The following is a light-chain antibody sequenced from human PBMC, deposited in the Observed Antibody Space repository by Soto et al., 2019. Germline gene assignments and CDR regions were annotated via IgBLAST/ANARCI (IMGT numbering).Light chain of an antibody. J-gene: IGKJ4*01. V-gene: IGKV3-15*01. CDR1: QSVSSH. Sequence: EIVLTQSPATLSLSPGERATLSCRASQSVSSHLAWYQHKPGLAPRLLIYDASSRAPGIPARFSGSGSGTEFTLTISSLQSEDLAVYYCQQYENWPPLTFGGGTKVDIK. CDR2: DAS. CDR3: QQYENWPPLT.